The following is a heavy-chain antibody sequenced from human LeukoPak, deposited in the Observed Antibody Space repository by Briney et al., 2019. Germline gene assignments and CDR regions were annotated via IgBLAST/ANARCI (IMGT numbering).Heavy chain of an antibody. V-gene: IGHV3-7*05. D-gene: IGHD3-10*01. CDR3: AREMSWSGRDY. J-gene: IGHJ4*02. CDR2: IKQDGSEK. CDR1: GFAFSSYW. Sequence: AGGSLRLSCAASGFAFSSYWMSWVRQAPGKGPEWVANIKQDGSEKNYVGSVKGRFTISRDNAKSSLYLQMNSLRAEDTAVYYCAREMSWSGRDYWGQGTLVTVSS.